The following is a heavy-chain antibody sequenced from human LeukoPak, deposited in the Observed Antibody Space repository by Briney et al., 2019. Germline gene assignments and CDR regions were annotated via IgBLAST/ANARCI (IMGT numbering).Heavy chain of an antibody. CDR3: ARHVDMTTVNYYYLDV. CDR2: INYSGNT. V-gene: IGHV4-34*01. D-gene: IGHD4-11*01. J-gene: IGHJ6*03. Sequence: SETLSLTCAVYGGSFSTYSWSWIRQPPGKGLEWIGDINYSGNTNYNPSFKSRVIASIDTSKDQFSLKLNSVTAGDTAVYHCARHVDMTTVNYYYLDVWGKGTTVTVSS. CDR1: GGSFSTYS.